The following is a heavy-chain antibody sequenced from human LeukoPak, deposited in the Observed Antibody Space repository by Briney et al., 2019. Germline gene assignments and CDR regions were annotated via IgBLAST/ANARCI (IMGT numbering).Heavy chain of an antibody. J-gene: IGHJ6*03. V-gene: IGHV1-69*13. CDR1: RGTFSSYG. CDR2: IIPIFGTA. Sequence: GASVKVSCKTSRGTFSSYGISWVRQAPGQGLEWMGGIIPIFGTANYAQKFQGRVTITADESTSTAYMELSSLRSEDTAVYYCVLRGAAVYYYYMDVWGKGTTVTISS. CDR3: VLRGAAVYYYYMDV.